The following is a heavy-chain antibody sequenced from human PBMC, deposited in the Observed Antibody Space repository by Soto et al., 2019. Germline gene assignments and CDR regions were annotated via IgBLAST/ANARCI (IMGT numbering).Heavy chain of an antibody. D-gene: IGHD3-22*01. CDR2: INPKSGGT. J-gene: IGHJ4*02. CDR1: GYSFTDYH. V-gene: IGHV1-2*04. Sequence: GASVKVSCKASGYSFTDYHIHWVRQAPGQGLEWLGRINPKSGGTSTAQKFQGWVTMTRDRSISTVYMELTRLRSDDTAVYFCASYYYDSSGYYRGLEFDYWGQGTLVTVSS. CDR3: ASYYYDSSGYYRGLEFDY.